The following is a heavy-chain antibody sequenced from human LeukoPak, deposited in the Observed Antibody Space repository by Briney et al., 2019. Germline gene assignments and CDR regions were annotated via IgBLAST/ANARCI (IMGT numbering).Heavy chain of an antibody. Sequence: ASVKVSCKASGFTFTGYYIHWVRQAPGQGLEWMGYINPHSGGTSSPQKFQGRLTMTRDTSISAAYMELSSLISHDTAMYYCVREGNELLSKNFDYWGQGTLVTVSS. D-gene: IGHD2-21*02. V-gene: IGHV1-2*02. CDR3: VREGNELLSKNFDY. CDR2: INPHSGGT. J-gene: IGHJ4*02. CDR1: GFTFTGYY.